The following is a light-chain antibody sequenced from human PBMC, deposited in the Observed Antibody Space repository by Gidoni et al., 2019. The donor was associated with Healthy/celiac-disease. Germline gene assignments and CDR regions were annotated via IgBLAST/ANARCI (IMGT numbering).Light chain of an antibody. J-gene: IGKJ2*01. CDR2: CAS. CDR1: QRVLYSSNNKNY. CDR3: QQYYSTLRT. V-gene: IGKV4-1*01. Sequence: DIVMTQSPDSLAVSLGERATINCKSSQRVLYSSNNKNYLTWYQQKPGQPPKLLIYCASTRESGVPDRFSGSGSGTDFTLTISSLQAEDVAVYYCQQYYSTLRTFGQGTKLEIK.